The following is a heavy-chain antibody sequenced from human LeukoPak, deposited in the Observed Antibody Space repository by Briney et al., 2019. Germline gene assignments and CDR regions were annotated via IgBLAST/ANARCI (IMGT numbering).Heavy chain of an antibody. J-gene: IGHJ4*02. CDR3: AKGAYDYVELAYFDY. CDR2: IIASSGAT. D-gene: IGHD5-12*01. Sequence: PGGSLRLSCATSGFRFSNYAMNWVRQAPGKGLEWVSLIIASSGATFYADSVKGRFTISRDTSKNTLYLQMNSLRDEDTAVYYCAKGAYDYVELAYFDYWGQGTLVTVSS. V-gene: IGHV3-23*01. CDR1: GFRFSNYA.